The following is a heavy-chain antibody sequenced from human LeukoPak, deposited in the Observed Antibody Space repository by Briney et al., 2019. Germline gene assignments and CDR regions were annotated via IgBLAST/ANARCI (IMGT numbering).Heavy chain of an antibody. D-gene: IGHD2-15*01. CDR2: ISAYKGNT. CDR3: ARDHGGKVDRYFDV. CDR1: GYPFASYG. J-gene: IGHJ2*01. V-gene: IGHV1-18*01. Sequence: ASVKVSCKASGYPFASYGVSWVRQAPGQGLEWMGWISAYKGNTNYAQKFQGRVTITTETSTSTAHMELRSLRSDDTAVYYCARDHGGKVDRYFDVWGRGTLVTVSS.